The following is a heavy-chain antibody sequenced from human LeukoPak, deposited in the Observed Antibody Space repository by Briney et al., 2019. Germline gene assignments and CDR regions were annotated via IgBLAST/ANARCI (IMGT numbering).Heavy chain of an antibody. J-gene: IGHJ4*02. CDR3: XXXXXXXXXLDY. CDR1: GFTFSSYW. V-gene: IGHV3-7*01. CDR2: IKQDGSEK. Sequence: XXXSGFTFSSYWMSWVRQAPGKGLEWVANIKQDGSEKYYVDSVKGRFTISRDNAKNSLYLQMNSLRAEETGVYYXXXXXXXXXXLDYWXXXXLVTVSS.